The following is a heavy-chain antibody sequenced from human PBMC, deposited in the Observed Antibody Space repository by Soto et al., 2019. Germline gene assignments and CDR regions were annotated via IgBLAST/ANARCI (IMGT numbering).Heavy chain of an antibody. J-gene: IGHJ6*02. V-gene: IGHV3-66*04. D-gene: IGHD2-15*01. Sequence: GGSLRLSCAASGFTVSSYYMSWVRQAPGKGLEWVSVIYSAGSADFADSVKGRFTISRDNSKNTLYLQMNSLRAEDTAVYYCARRKDIVVVVAAPGYGMHVWGQGTTVTAP. CDR2: IYSAGSA. CDR3: ARRKDIVVVVAAPGYGMHV. CDR1: GFTVSSYY.